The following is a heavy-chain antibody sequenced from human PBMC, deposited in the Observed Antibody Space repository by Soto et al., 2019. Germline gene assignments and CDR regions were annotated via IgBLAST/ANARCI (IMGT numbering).Heavy chain of an antibody. CDR3: ARSSGSLIGEQYYFDY. D-gene: IGHD1-26*01. CDR2: IIPIFGTA. Sequence: SVKVSCKASGGTFSSYAISWVRQAPGQGLEWMGGIIPIFGTANYAQKFQGRVTITADKSTSTAYMELSSLRSEDTAVYYCARSSGSLIGEQYYFDYWGQGNLVTVSS. V-gene: IGHV1-69*06. J-gene: IGHJ4*02. CDR1: GGTFSSYA.